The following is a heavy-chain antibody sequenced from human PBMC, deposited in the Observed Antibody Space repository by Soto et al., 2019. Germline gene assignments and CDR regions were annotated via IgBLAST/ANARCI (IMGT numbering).Heavy chain of an antibody. CDR3: ARGVLYSRSSAWLDP. D-gene: IGHD6-6*01. CDR1: GYPFPSYC. CDR2: ISAYNGNT. Sequence: GPVKVSCKPSGYPFPSYCISWVGQAPGQGLEWMGWISAYNGNTNYAQKLQGRVTMTTDTSTSTAYRELRSLRSDDTAVYYCARGVLYSRSSAWLDPSGQGTLVTV. V-gene: IGHV1-18*01. J-gene: IGHJ5*02.